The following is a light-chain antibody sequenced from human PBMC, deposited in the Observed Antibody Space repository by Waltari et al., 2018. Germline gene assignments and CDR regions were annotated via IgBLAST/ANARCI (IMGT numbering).Light chain of an antibody. CDR3: QSYDSRLGWV. J-gene: IGLJ3*02. CDR2: ANT. V-gene: IGLV1-40*01. CDR1: SSNIRARSD. Sequence: QSVLTQPPSVSGAPGQRVTISCTGGSSNIRARSDVHWYQQFPGAAPRLLTNANTNRPSGVPDRFSGSKSGASASLAITGLQAEDEADYYCQSYDSRLGWVFGGGTKLTVL.